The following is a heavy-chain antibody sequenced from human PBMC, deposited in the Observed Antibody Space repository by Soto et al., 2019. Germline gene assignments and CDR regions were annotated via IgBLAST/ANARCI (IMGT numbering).Heavy chain of an antibody. CDR3: ARGRYGDY. V-gene: IGHV1-18*01. J-gene: IGHJ4*02. D-gene: IGHD1-20*01. CDR2: ISAHNGNT. CDR1: GYAFTTYG. Sequence: QVHLVQSGAEVKKPGASVKVSCKGSGYAFTTYGITWVRQAPGQGLEWMGWISAHNGNTNYAQKLQGRVTVTRDTSTSTAYMELRSLRSDDTAVYYCARGRYGDYWGQGAQVTLSS.